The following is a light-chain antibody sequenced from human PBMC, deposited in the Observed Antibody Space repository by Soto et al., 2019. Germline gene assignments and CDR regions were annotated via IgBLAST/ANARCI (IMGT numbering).Light chain of an antibody. CDR1: TSNIGNNF. J-gene: IGLJ2*01. V-gene: IGLV1-51*01. CDR2: DNN. Sequence: QSVLTQPPSVSAAPGQTVTMSCSGSTSNIGNNFVSWYQQLPGTAPKLLIYDNNKRPSGIPDRFSGSKSGTSATLGITGLQTGDEADYYCGTWDSSLSCVVFGGGTKLTVL. CDR3: GTWDSSLSCVV.